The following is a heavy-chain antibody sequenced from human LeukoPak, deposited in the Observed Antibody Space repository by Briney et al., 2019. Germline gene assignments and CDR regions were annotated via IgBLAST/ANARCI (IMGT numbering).Heavy chain of an antibody. V-gene: IGHV3-20*04. J-gene: IGHJ4*02. CDR3: ARDLSPQREYYDFWSGPLGY. CDR1: GFTFDDYG. CDR2: INWNGGST. D-gene: IGHD3-3*01. Sequence: PGGSLRLSCAASGFTFDDYGMSWVRQAPGKGLEWVSDINWNGGSTGYADSVKGRFTISRDNAKNSLYLQMNSLRAEDTALYYCARDLSPQREYYDFWSGPLGYWGQGTLVTVSS.